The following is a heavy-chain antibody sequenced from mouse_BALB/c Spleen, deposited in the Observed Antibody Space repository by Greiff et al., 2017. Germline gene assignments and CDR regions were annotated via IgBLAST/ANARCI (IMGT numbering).Heavy chain of an antibody. D-gene: IGHD2-14*01. J-gene: IGHJ3*01. Sequence: VKLMESGPGLVAPSQSLSITCTVSGFSLTSYGVHWVRQPPGKGLEWLGVIWAGGSTNYNSALMSRLSISKDNSKSQVFLKMNSLQTDDTAMYYCARDEGYRYDGAWFAYWGQGTLVTVSA. V-gene: IGHV2-9*02. CDR2: IWAGGST. CDR1: GFSLTSYG. CDR3: ARDEGYRYDGAWFAY.